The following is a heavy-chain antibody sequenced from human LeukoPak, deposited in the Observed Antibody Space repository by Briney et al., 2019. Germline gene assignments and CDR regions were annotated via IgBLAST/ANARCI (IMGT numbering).Heavy chain of an antibody. V-gene: IGHV1-2*02. D-gene: IGHD3-10*01. CDR2: IYPKTGVS. Sequence: ASVKVSCKASGYTFTGYYIHWVRQAPGQGLEWMGWIYPKTGVSNNAQKFQGRVTMTRDTSISTAYMELSRLRSDDTAVYYCARSWISGPHRGAFDIWGQGTMVTVSS. CDR1: GYTFTGYY. J-gene: IGHJ3*02. CDR3: ARSWISGPHRGAFDI.